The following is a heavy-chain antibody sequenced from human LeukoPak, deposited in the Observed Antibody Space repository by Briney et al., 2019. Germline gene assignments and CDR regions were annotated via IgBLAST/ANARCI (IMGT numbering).Heavy chain of an antibody. J-gene: IGHJ6*02. CDR1: GYTFTSYA. D-gene: IGHD3-3*01. CDR2: IIPIFGTA. Sequence: VASVTVSCKTSGYTFTSYALHWVRQAPGQGLEWMGGIIPIFGTANYAQKFQGRVTITADESTSTAYMELSSLRSEDTAVYYCARDLSGRPYYDFWSGYPPGMDVWGQGTTVTVSS. V-gene: IGHV1-69*13. CDR3: ARDLSGRPYYDFWSGYPPGMDV.